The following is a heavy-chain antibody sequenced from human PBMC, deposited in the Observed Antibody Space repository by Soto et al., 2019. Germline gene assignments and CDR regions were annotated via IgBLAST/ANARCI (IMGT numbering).Heavy chain of an antibody. V-gene: IGHV4-34*01. CDR3: AILVVVAATPAAWFDP. D-gene: IGHD2-15*01. Sequence: PSETLSLTCAVYGGSFSGYYWSWIRQPPGKGLEWIGEINHSGSTNYNPSLKSRVTISVDTSKNQFSLKLSSVTAADTAVYYCAILVVVAATPAAWFDPWGQGTLVTVSS. CDR2: INHSGST. CDR1: GGSFSGYY. J-gene: IGHJ5*02.